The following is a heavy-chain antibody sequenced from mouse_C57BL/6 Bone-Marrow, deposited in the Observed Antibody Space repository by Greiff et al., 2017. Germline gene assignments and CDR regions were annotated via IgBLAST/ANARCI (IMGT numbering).Heavy chain of an antibody. CDR3: ARGNYYGSSPSLWYFDV. J-gene: IGHJ1*03. D-gene: IGHD1-1*01. CDR2: FHPYNDDT. V-gene: IGHV1-47*01. CDR1: GYTFTTYP. Sequence: QVQLQQSGAELVKPGASVKMSCKASGYTFTTYPIEWMKQNQGKSLEWIGNFHPYNDDTKYNEKFKGKATLTVEKSSSTVYLERRRLTSDDSAGYYCARGNYYGSSPSLWYFDVWGTGTTVTVSS.